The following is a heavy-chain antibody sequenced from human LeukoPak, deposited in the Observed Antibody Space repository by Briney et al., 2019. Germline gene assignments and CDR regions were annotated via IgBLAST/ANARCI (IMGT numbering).Heavy chain of an antibody. J-gene: IGHJ4*02. CDR2: IYPGESET. CDR3: ARLSGMATSYIDY. D-gene: IGHD3-10*01. Sequence: GESLKISCKGSGYRFTSYWIAWVRQMPGKGLEWMGIIYPGESETRYSPSFQGQVTISADKSITTAYLQWSSLKAPDTAMYFCARLSGMATSYIDYWGQGTLVTVSS. CDR1: GYRFTSYW. V-gene: IGHV5-51*01.